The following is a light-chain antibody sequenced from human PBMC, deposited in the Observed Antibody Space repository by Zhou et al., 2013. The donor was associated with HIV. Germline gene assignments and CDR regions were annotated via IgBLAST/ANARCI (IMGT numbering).Light chain of an antibody. CDR2: AAS. J-gene: IGKJ2*01. V-gene: IGKV1-39*01. Sequence: DIQMTQSPSSLSASVGDRVTITCRASQGISNSLAWYQQKPGKAPKLLLYAASSLQSGVPSRFSGSGSGTEFTLTISSLQPGDFATYYCQQSYSAPMYTFGQGTKLEIK. CDR1: QGISNS. CDR3: QQSYSAPMYT.